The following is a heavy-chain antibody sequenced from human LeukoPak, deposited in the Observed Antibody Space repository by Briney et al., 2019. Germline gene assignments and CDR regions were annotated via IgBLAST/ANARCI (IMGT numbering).Heavy chain of an antibody. Sequence: SQTLSLTCTVSGGSISSGDYYWSWIRQPPGKGLEWIGYIYYSGSTYYNPSLKSRVTISVDTSKNQFSLKLSSVTAADTAVYYCARDPSSGWPVRDWFDPWGQGTLVTVSS. CDR1: GGSISSGDYY. V-gene: IGHV4-30-4*08. J-gene: IGHJ5*02. CDR3: ARDPSSGWPVRDWFDP. CDR2: IYYSGST. D-gene: IGHD6-19*01.